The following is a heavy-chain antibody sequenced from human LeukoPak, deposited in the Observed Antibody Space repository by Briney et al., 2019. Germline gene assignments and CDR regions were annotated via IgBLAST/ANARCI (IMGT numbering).Heavy chain of an antibody. CDR2: IYYSGST. D-gene: IGHD1-26*01. V-gene: IGHV4-28*01. J-gene: IGHJ3*02. CDR3: ARNVGDSGSYAVAFDI. Sequence: SETLSLTCAVSGYSISSSNWWGWIRQPPGRGLEWIGYIYYSGSTYYNPSLKSRVTMSVDTSKNQFSLKLSSVTAVDTAVYYCARNVGDSGSYAVAFDIWGQGTMVTVSP. CDR1: GYSISSSNW.